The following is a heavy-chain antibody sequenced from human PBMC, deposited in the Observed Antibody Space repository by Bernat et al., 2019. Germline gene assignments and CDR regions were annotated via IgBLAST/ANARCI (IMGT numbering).Heavy chain of an antibody. V-gene: IGHV4-31*03. Sequence: QVQLQESGPGLVKPSQTLSLTCTVSGGSISSGGYYWSWIRQHPGKGLEWIGYIYYSGSTNNNPSLESRVTMSVDTSKNQFSLSLTSVTAADTAVYYCGGQPPAPRGFDYWGQGTLVTVSS. CDR3: GGQPPAPRGFDY. J-gene: IGHJ4*02. CDR2: IYYSGST. CDR1: GGSISSGGYY. D-gene: IGHD1-14*01.